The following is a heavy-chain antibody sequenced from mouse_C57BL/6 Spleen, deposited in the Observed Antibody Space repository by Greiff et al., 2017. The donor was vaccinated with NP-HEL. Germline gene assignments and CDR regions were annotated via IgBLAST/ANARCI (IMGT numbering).Heavy chain of an antibody. J-gene: IGHJ2*01. D-gene: IGHD1-1*01. CDR3: ARDITTVVARYYFDY. CDR2: ISYDGSN. Sequence: EVQLQESGPGLVKPSQSLSLTCSVTGYSITSGYYWNWIRQFPGNKLEWMGYISYDGSNNYNPSLKNRISITRDTSKNQFFLKLKSVTTEDTATYYCARDITTVVARYYFDYWGQGTTLTVSS. CDR1: GYSITSGYY. V-gene: IGHV3-6*01.